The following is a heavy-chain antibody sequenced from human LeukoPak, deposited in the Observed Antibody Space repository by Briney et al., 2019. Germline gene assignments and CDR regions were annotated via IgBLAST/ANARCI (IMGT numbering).Heavy chain of an antibody. Sequence: SETLSLTCTVSGGSITSGNYYWTWIRQPAGKGLEWIGYIYYSGSTNYNPSLKSRVTISVDTSKNQFSLKLSSVTAADTAVYYCARGAGQHPFYYFDYWGQGTLVTVSS. CDR2: IYYSGST. CDR3: ARGAGQHPFYYFDY. CDR1: GGSITSGNYY. J-gene: IGHJ4*02. D-gene: IGHD1-1*01. V-gene: IGHV4-61*10.